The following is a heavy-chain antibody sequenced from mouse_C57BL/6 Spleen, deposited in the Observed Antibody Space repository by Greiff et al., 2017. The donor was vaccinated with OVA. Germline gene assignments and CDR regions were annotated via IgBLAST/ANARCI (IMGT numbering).Heavy chain of an antibody. CDR3: ARRSGSSPFAY. J-gene: IGHJ3*01. D-gene: IGHD1-1*01. CDR2: IDPSDSYT. CDR1: GYTFTSYW. V-gene: IGHV1-50*01. Sequence: VKLQQPGAELVKPGASVKLSCKASGYTFTSYWMQWVKQRPGQGLEWIGEIDPSDSYTNYNQKFKGKATLTVDTSSSTAYMQLSSLTSEDSAVYYCARRSGSSPFAYWGQGTLVTVSA.